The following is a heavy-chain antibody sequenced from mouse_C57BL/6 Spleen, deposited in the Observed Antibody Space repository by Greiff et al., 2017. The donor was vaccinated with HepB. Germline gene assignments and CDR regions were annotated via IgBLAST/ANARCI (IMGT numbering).Heavy chain of an antibody. CDR3: ARGAAQAVYFDY. CDR1: GYTFTDYN. CDR2: INPNNGGT. V-gene: IGHV1-18*01. J-gene: IGHJ2*01. Sequence: EVQLQQSGPELVKPGASVKIPCKASGYTFTDYNMDWVKQSHGKSLEWIGDINPNNGGTIYNQKFKGKATLTVDKSSSTAYMELRSLTSEDTAVYYCARGAAQAVYFDYWGQGTTLTVSS. D-gene: IGHD3-2*02.